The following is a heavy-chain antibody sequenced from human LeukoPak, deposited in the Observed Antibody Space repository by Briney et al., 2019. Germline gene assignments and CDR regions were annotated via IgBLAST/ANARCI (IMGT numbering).Heavy chain of an antibody. J-gene: IGHJ3*02. D-gene: IGHD3-22*01. CDR3: ARANYYDTSGYSRGAFDI. CDR1: GGPISNNY. Sequence: PSETLSLTCTVSGGPISNNYWSWIRQPPGKGLEWIGYIYYSGSTNYNPSLKSRVTISIDTPKNQFSLNLRSVTAADTAVYYCARANYYDTSGYSRGAFDIWGQGTMVTVSS. CDR2: IYYSGST. V-gene: IGHV4-59*08.